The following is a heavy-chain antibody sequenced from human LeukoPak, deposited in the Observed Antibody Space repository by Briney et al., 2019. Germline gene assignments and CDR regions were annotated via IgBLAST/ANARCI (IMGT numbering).Heavy chain of an antibody. CDR3: ARRGRSLFDP. CDR2: IYYSGST. CDR1: GGSISSYY. Sequence: SETLSLTCTVSGGSISSYYWSWIRQPPGKGLEWIGHIYYSGSTNYNPSLKSRVTISVDTSKNQFSLKLSSVTAADTAVYYCARRGRSLFDPWGQGTLVAVSS. V-gene: IGHV4-59*08. D-gene: IGHD3-10*01. J-gene: IGHJ5*02.